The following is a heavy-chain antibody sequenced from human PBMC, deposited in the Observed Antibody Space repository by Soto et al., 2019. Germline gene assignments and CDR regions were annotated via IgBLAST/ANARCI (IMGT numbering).Heavy chain of an antibody. J-gene: IGHJ5*02. CDR1: GGAFSSGGFA. Sequence: QVQLQEAGSRLVKTSETLSLTCTVSGGAFSSGGFAWTWIRQPPKKGLEWIGYIYHTGTTSYNPSLRSRGTISVDRTRHQVSLKLTSVTAADTAMYYCARGPRRPAASLPGVLDPWGQGTLVTVSS. CDR2: IYHTGTT. D-gene: IGHD2-2*01. V-gene: IGHV4-30-2*01. CDR3: ARGPRRPAASLPGVLDP.